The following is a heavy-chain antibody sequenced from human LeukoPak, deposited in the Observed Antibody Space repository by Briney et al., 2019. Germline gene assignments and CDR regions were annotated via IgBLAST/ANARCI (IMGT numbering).Heavy chain of an antibody. Sequence: ASVKVSCKASGYTFTGYYMHWVRQAPGQGHEWMGWINPNSGGTNYAQKFQGRVTMTRDTSISTAYMELSRLRSDDTAVYYCARGVAGKYYFDYWGQGTLVTVSS. CDR1: GYTFTGYY. V-gene: IGHV1-2*02. D-gene: IGHD6-19*01. J-gene: IGHJ4*02. CDR2: INPNSGGT. CDR3: ARGVAGKYYFDY.